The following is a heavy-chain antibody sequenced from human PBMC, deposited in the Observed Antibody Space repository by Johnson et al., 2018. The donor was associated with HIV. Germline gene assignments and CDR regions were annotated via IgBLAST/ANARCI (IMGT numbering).Heavy chain of an antibody. V-gene: IGHV3-30*03. Sequence: VQLVESGGGVVQPGRSLRLSCAAFGFTFSNYGVHWVRQAPGQGLEWVAVISYDGSNKYYADSVKGRFTLSRDNSKNTLYLQMNTLRAEDAAVYYCATGWEPMTTVNTFAFDIWGQGTMVTVSS. CDR1: GFTFSNYG. J-gene: IGHJ3*02. D-gene: IGHD4-11*01. CDR2: ISYDGSNK. CDR3: ATGWEPMTTVNTFAFDI.